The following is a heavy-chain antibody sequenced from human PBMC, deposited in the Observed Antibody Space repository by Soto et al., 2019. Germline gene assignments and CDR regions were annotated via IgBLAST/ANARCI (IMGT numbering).Heavy chain of an antibody. CDR1: GFTFSSYA. V-gene: IGHV3-23*01. Sequence: GGSLRLSCAASGFTFSSYAMSWVRQAPGKGLEWVSAISGSGGSTYYADSVKGRFTISRDNSKNTLYLQMSSLRAEDTAVYYCAKGHYDSSGYPLAFDIWGQGTMVTVSS. CDR2: ISGSGGST. CDR3: AKGHYDSSGYPLAFDI. J-gene: IGHJ3*02. D-gene: IGHD3-22*01.